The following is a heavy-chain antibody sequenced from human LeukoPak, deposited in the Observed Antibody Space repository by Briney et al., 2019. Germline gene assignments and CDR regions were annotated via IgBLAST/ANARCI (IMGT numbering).Heavy chain of an antibody. CDR1: GYTFTSYD. CDR3: ARGGVIIAAHDNWFDP. J-gene: IGHJ5*02. V-gene: IGHV1-8*03. CDR2: MNPNSGNT. Sequence: ASVKVSCKASGYTFTSYDINWVRQAPGRGLEWMGWMNPNSGNTGHAQKFQGRVTITRNTSISTAYMELSSLRSEDTAVYYCARGGVIIAAHDNWFDPWGQGTLVTVSS. D-gene: IGHD6-6*01.